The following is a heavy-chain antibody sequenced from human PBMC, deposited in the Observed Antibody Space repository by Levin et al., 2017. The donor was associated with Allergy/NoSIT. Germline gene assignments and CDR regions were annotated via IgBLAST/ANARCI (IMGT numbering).Heavy chain of an antibody. CDR2: MNPNSGGT. CDR3: ARHSALDI. V-gene: IGHV1-2*02. Sequence: WASVKVSCKASGYTFTDPYIHWVRQAPGQVPEWMGWMNPNSGGTNYAQKFQGRVTMTRDTSISTAYMELSSLRSDDTAVYYCARHSALDIWGQGTMVTVSS. J-gene: IGHJ3*02. CDR1: GYTFTDPY.